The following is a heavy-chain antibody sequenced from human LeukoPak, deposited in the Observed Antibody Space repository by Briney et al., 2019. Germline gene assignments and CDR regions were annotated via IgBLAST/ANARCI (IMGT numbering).Heavy chain of an antibody. J-gene: IGHJ4*02. V-gene: IGHV3-21*01. CDR1: GFTFSSYA. CDR2: ISSSSNYI. Sequence: GGSLRLSCAASGFTFSSYAMTWVRQAPGRGLEWVSSISSSSNYIYYADSLKGRFTISRDNAKSSLYLQMNSLTAEDTAVYYCAKGNGKAATGNVVDYWGQGTLVTVSS. D-gene: IGHD6-13*01. CDR3: AKGNGKAATGNVVDY.